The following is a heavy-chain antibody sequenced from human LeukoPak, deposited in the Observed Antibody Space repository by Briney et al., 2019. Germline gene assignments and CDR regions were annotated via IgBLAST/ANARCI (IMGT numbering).Heavy chain of an antibody. V-gene: IGHV3-30*04. CDR2: ISYDGSNK. CDR1: GFTFSSYA. D-gene: IGHD6-13*01. Sequence: GGSLRLSCAASGFTFSSYAVHWVRQAPGKGLEWVAVISYDGSNKYYADSVKGRFTISRDNSKNTLYLQMNSLRAEDTAVYYCARDKAAAGIFDYWGQGTLVTVSS. J-gene: IGHJ4*02. CDR3: ARDKAAAGIFDY.